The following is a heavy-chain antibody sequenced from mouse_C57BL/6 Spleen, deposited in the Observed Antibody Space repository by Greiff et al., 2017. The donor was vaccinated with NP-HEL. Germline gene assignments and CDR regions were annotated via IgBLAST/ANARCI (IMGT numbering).Heavy chain of an antibody. Sequence: EVHLVESGPGLVKPSQSLSLTCSVTGYSITSGYYWNWIRQFPGNKLEWMGYISYDGSNNYNPSLKNRISITRDTSKNQFFLKLNSVTTEDTATYYCAGYFDYWGQGTTLTVSS. CDR1: GYSITSGYY. V-gene: IGHV3-6*01. J-gene: IGHJ2*01. CDR2: ISYDGSN. CDR3: AGYFDY.